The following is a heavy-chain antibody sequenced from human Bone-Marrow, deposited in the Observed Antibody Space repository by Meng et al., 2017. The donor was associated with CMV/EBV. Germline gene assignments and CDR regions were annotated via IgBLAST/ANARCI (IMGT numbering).Heavy chain of an antibody. CDR2: INAYNGNT. V-gene: IGHV1-18*01. Sequence: KASGYTFTSYGLSWVKQAPGQGLEWMGWINAYNGNTHYAQKLQGRVTMTTDSSTSTAYMELRSLRSDDTAVYYCARGRRVYRDWFDPWGQGTLVTVSS. D-gene: IGHD5-18*01. CDR1: GYTFTSYG. J-gene: IGHJ5*02. CDR3: ARGRRVYRDWFDP.